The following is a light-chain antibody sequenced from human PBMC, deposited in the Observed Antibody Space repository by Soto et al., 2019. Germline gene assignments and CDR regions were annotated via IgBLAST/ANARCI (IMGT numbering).Light chain of an antibody. CDR1: SSDVGSYNL. Sequence: QSVLTQPASVSGSPGQSITISCTGTSSDVGSYNLVSWYQQHPGKAPKLMIYEVSKRPSGVSNRFSGSKSGNTASLTISGLQAEDEADYYCCSYAGSSTLFAGGTKPPS. V-gene: IGLV2-23*02. J-gene: IGLJ2*01. CDR3: CSYAGSSTL. CDR2: EVS.